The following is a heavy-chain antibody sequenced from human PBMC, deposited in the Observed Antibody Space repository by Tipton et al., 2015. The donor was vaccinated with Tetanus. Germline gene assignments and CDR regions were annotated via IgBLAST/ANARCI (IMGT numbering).Heavy chain of an antibody. J-gene: IGHJ4*02. D-gene: IGHD6-19*01. CDR3: AKEVDVSSGWRNFDY. Sequence: SLRLSCAASGFTFSSFAMSWVRQAPGKGLEWVSSISDSGGTTYYVGSVKGRFTLSRDNSKYTLFLHMDPLRAEDTAVYYCAKEVDVSSGWRNFDYWGQGTLVTVSS. CDR1: GFTFSSFA. V-gene: IGHV3-23*01. CDR2: ISDSGGTT.